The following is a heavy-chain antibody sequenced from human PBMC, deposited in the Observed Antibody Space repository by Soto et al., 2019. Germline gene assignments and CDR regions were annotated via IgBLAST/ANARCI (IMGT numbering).Heavy chain of an antibody. CDR1: GYSISRSNW. D-gene: IGHD1-26*01. V-gene: IGHV4-28*01. J-gene: IGHJ4*02. CDR2: IYYSGTT. Sequence: QVQLQESGPGLVKPSDTLSLTCAVSGYSISRSNWWGWIRPPPGKGLEWIGYIYYSGTTYYNPSLKSRVTMSVDTSKNQFSLKLTSVTAVDTAVYYCARREIQGPIDYWGQGTLVTVSS. CDR3: ARREIQGPIDY.